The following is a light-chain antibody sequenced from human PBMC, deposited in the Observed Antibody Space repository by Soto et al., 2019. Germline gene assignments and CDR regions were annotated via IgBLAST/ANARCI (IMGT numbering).Light chain of an antibody. J-gene: IGKJ1*01. CDR1: QSVSSN. Sequence: EIVMTQSPATLSVSPGARAPLSCRASQSVSSNLAWYQQKPGQAPRLLIYGASTRATGIPARFSGSGSGTEFTLTITTLEPEEFAVYYCQQRANWPPVTFGQGTKVDIK. CDR2: GAS. CDR3: QQRANWPPVT. V-gene: IGKV3D-15*01.